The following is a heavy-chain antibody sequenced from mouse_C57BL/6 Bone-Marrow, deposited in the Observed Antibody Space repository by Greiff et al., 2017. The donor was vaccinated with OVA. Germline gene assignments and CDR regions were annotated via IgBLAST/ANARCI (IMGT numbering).Heavy chain of an antibody. V-gene: IGHV14-3*01. CDR1: GFNIKNTY. J-gene: IGHJ4*01. D-gene: IGHD1-1*01. CDR2: IDPANDNT. Sequence: VQLQQSVAELVRPGASVKLSCTASGFNIKNTYMHWVKQRPEQGLEWIGRIDPANDNTKYAPKFQGKATMTADTSSSTAYLQLSSLSSEDSAVDGCARGNFGSSFYAMDYWGQGTSVTVSS. CDR3: ARGNFGSSFYAMDY.